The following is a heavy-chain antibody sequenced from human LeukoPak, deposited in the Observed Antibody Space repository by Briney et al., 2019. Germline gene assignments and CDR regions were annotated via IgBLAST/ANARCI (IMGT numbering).Heavy chain of an antibody. V-gene: IGHV4-39*07. Sequence: PSETLSLTCTVSGGSISSSSYYWGWIRQPPGKGLEWIGSIFYRGSTYYNPALMSRVTISVDTSKNLFSLKLRSVSATDTAVYYCAREGKDYFDIPGYYFFDYRGQGALVTVSS. CDR2: IFYRGST. CDR3: AREGKDYFDIPGYYFFDY. CDR1: GGSISSSSYY. D-gene: IGHD3-22*01. J-gene: IGHJ4*02.